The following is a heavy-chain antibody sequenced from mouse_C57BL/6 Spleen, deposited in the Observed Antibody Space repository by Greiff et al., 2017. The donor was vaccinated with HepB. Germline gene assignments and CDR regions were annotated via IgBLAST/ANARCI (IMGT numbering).Heavy chain of an antibody. CDR1: GYTFTSYW. CDR2: IYPGSGST. J-gene: IGHJ2*01. V-gene: IGHV1-55*01. Sequence: QVQLQQPGAELVKPGASVKMSCKASGYTFTSYWITWVKQRPGQGLEWIGDIYPGSGSTNYNEKFKSKATLTVDTSSSTAYMQLSSLTSEDSAVYYCARGREVYGSSHYFDYWGQGTTLTVSS. CDR3: ARGREVYGSSHYFDY. D-gene: IGHD1-1*01.